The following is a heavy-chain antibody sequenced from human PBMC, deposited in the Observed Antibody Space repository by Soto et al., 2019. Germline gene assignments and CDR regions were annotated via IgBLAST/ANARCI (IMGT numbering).Heavy chain of an antibody. CDR1: GFTFSSYA. J-gene: IGHJ3*02. CDR3: ARDARGGWGAFDI. D-gene: IGHD3-16*01. V-gene: IGHV3-30-3*01. CDR2: ISYDGSNK. Sequence: QVQLVESGGGVVQPGRSLRLSCAASGFTFSSYAMHWVRQAPGKGLEWVAVISYDGSNKYYADSVKGRFTISRDNSKNTLYLQMNSLRAEDMAVYYCARDARGGWGAFDIWGQGTMVTVSS.